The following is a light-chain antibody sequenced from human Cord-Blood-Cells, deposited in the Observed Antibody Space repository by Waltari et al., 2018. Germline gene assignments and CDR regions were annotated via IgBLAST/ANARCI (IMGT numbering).Light chain of an antibody. Sequence: AIRITQSPSSLSASTGDRVTITCRASQGISSYLAWYQQKPGKAPKLLIYAASTLQSGVPSRFSGSGSGTDFTLTISCLQSEDFATYYCQQYGSSPPWTFGQGTKVEIK. CDR1: QGISSY. J-gene: IGKJ1*01. CDR3: QQYGSSPPWT. V-gene: IGKV1-8*01. CDR2: AAS.